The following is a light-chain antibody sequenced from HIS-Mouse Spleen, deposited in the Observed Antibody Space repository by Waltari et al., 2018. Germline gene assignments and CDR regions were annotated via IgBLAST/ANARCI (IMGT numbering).Light chain of an antibody. J-gene: IGLJ3*02. CDR2: EGS. CDR3: CSYAGSSTWV. V-gene: IGLV2-23*01. CDR1: SSDVGRYDL. Sequence: QSALTQPAPVSGSPGQSITISCTGTSSDVGRYDLLTRYQQHPGKAPKLMIYEGSKRPSGVSNRFSGSKSGNTASLTISGLQAEDEADYYCCSYAGSSTWVFGGGTKLTVL.